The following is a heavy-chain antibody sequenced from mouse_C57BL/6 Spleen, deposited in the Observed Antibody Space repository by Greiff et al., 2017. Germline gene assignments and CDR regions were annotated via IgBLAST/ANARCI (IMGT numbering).Heavy chain of an antibody. J-gene: IGHJ2*01. CDR2: IYPRSGNT. CDR1: GYTFTSYG. V-gene: IGHV1-81*01. D-gene: IGHD2-4*01. Sequence: VKLMESGAELARPGASVKLSCKASGYTFTSYGISWVKQRPGQGLEWIGEIYPRSGNTYYNEKFKGKATLTADKSSSTAYMELRSLTSEDSAVYFCARDGIYYDSFDYWGQGTTLTVSS. CDR3: ARDGIYYDSFDY.